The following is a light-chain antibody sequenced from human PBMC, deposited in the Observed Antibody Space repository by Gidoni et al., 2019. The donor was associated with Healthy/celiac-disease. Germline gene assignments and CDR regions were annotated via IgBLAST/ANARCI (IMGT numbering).Light chain of an antibody. Sequence: DIQLTQSPSFLSASVGDRVTITCWASQGISSYLAWYQQKPGKAPKLLIYAASTLQSGVPSRFSGSGSGTEFTLTISSLQPEDFATYYCQQLNSYGATFGPXTKVDIK. J-gene: IGKJ3*01. V-gene: IGKV1-9*01. CDR1: QGISSY. CDR3: QQLNSYGAT. CDR2: AAS.